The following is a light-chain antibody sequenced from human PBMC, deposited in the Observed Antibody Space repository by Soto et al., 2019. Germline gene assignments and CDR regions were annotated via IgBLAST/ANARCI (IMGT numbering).Light chain of an antibody. Sequence: DIQMTQSPASLSASVGDTVTITCQASYDIDNYLNWYQQKVGTAPKLLIYDTSNEETGVPSRFRGRVSGSDFTLTISSLQPEDIATCYRLHYDNLPSFPFGPVTTVDFK. CDR2: DTS. J-gene: IGKJ3*01. V-gene: IGKV1-33*01. CDR1: YDIDNY. CDR3: LHYDNLPSFP.